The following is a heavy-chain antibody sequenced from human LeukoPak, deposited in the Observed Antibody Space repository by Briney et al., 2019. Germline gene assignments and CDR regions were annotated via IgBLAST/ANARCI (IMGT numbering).Heavy chain of an antibody. Sequence: GGSLRLSCAASGFTFSSYSMNWVRQAPGKGLEWVSSISSSSSCIYYADSVKGRFTISRDNAKNSLYLQMNSPRAEDTAVYYCARTKMATTNWFDPWGQGTLVTVSS. D-gene: IGHD5-24*01. CDR2: ISSSSSCI. CDR1: GFTFSSYS. CDR3: ARTKMATTNWFDP. V-gene: IGHV3-21*01. J-gene: IGHJ5*02.